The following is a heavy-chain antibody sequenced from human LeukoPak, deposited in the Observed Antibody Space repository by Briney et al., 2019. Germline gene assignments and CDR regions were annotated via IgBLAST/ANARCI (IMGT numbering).Heavy chain of an antibody. J-gene: IGHJ5*02. D-gene: IGHD6-19*01. Sequence: SETLSLTCTVSGDSISSSYDYWGWIRQPPGKGLEWIGTIYYDGSTYYNPSLKSRVSISVDTSRNQFSLNLISVTAADTAVYYCARDQTSGWYRAKGGKPFDPWGQGALVIVSS. CDR2: IYYDGST. CDR1: GDSISSSYDY. CDR3: ARDQTSGWYRAKGGKPFDP. V-gene: IGHV4-39*02.